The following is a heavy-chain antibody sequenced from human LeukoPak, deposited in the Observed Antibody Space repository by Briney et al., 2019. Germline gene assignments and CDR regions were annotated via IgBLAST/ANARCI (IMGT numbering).Heavy chain of an antibody. CDR2: IHTSGST. CDR1: GASISSGKYY. CDR3: ARDRAGDSFDI. J-gene: IGHJ3*02. V-gene: IGHV4-61*02. D-gene: IGHD7-27*01. Sequence: PSETLSLTCTVSGASISSGKYYWTWIRQPAGKGLEWIGRIHTSGSTNYNPSLKSRVAISIDTSKNQFSLNLNSVTAAETAIYYCARDRAGDSFDIWGQGAMVTVSA.